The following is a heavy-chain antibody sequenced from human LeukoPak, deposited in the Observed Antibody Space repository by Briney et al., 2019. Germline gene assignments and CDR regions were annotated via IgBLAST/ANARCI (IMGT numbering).Heavy chain of an antibody. CDR2: INGDGSTT. D-gene: IGHD6-6*01. J-gene: IGHJ4*02. Sequence: GGSLRLSCAASGFTFRSYWMHWVRPAPGTGLVWVSHINGDGSTTTYADSVKGRFTISRDNSKNTLYLQMNSLRAEDTAVYYCAKDRAARDYWGQGTLVTVSS. CDR1: GFTFRSYW. V-gene: IGHV3-74*01. CDR3: AKDRAARDY.